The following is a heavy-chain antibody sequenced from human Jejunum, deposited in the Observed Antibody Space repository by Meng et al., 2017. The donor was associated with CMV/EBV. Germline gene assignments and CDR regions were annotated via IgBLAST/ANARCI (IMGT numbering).Heavy chain of an antibody. CDR2: IRSKTYSSAT. V-gene: IGHV3-73*01. CDR3: TRHSIVVVPAAGFDP. Sequence: RAYPIPWVRQAPGKGLEWVGRIRSKTYSSATAYAASVKGRFIISRDDSKNTAYLQMNSLKTEDTAVYYCTRHSIVVVPAAGFDPWGQGTLVTVSS. CDR1: RAYP. J-gene: IGHJ5*02. D-gene: IGHD2-2*01.